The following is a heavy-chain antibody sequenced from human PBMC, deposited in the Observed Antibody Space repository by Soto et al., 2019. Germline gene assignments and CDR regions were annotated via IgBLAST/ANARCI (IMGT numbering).Heavy chain of an antibody. V-gene: IGHV4-59*01. D-gene: IGHD1-26*01. Sequence: SETLSHTCTVSGGSISSYYWSWIWQPPGKGLEWIGYIYYSGSTNYNPSLKSRVTISVDTSKNQFSLKMSSVTAADTAVYYCERVSGHYSGSYYYYGMDVWGQWTTVTV. CDR1: GGSISSYY. J-gene: IGHJ6*02. CDR2: IYYSGST. CDR3: ERVSGHYSGSYYYYGMDV.